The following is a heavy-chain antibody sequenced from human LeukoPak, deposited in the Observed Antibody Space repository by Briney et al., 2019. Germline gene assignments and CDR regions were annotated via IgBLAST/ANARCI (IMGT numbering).Heavy chain of an antibody. CDR2: ISSSSSYT. D-gene: IGHD4-17*01. CDR3: ASGMTTVTTMVGNFDY. V-gene: IGHV3-11*03. Sequence: PGGSLRLSCAASGFTFSDYYMSWIRQAPGKGLEWVSYISSSSSYTNYADSVKGRFTISRDNAKNSLYLQMNSLRAEDTAVYYCASGMTTVTTMVGNFDYWGQGTLVTVSS. J-gene: IGHJ4*02. CDR1: GFTFSDYY.